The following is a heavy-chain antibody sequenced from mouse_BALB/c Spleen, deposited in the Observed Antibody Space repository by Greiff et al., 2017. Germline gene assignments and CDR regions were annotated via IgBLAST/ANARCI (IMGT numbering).Heavy chain of an antibody. CDR3: ARGADYYAMDY. V-gene: IGHV3-2*02. Sequence: DVQLQESGPGLVKPSQSLSLTCTVTGYSITSDYAWNWIRQFPGNKLEWMGYISYSGSTSYNPSLKSRISITRDTSKNQFFLQLNSVTTEDTATYYCARGADYYAMDYWGQGTSVTVSS. CDR1: GYSITSDYA. J-gene: IGHJ4*01. CDR2: ISYSGST.